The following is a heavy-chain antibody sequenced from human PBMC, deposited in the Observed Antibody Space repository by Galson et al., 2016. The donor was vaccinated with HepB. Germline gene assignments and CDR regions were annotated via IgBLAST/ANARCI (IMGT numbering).Heavy chain of an antibody. D-gene: IGHD1-14*01. Sequence: SLRLSCAGSGFTFNSYAMNWVRQAPGKGLEWISLIRDNGHATYYADPVRGRFSIARDNSKNTLYLQMNRLRADDTAVYYCAKCPPGTRGSLDSWGQGTLVTVSS. CDR2: IRDNGHAT. J-gene: IGHJ4*02. CDR1: GFTFNSYA. CDR3: AKCPPGTRGSLDS. V-gene: IGHV3-23*01.